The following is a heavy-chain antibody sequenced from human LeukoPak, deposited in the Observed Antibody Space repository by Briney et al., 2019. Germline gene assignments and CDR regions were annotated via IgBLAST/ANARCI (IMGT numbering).Heavy chain of an antibody. Sequence: SETLSLTCAVSGGSISSSNWWGWIRQPPGKGLEWIGGFYYSASTYYNPSLKSRVTMSVDTSKNQFSLKLSSVTAADTAVYYCARRGSDWYFHYWGQGTLVTVPS. CDR3: ARRGSDWYFHY. J-gene: IGHJ4*02. CDR2: FYYSAST. V-gene: IGHV4-39*01. CDR1: GGSISSSNW. D-gene: IGHD6-19*01.